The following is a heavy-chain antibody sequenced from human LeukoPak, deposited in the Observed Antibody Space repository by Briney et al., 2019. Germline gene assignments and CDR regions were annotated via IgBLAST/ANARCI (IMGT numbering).Heavy chain of an antibody. CDR2: IYYSGRT. D-gene: IGHD6-19*01. CDR1: GGSISSYY. J-gene: IGHJ1*01. CDR3: ARGGWYPESFQH. Sequence: NPSETLSLTCTVSGGSISSYYWNWIRQPPGKGLEWIGYIYYSGRTNYNPSLKSRVTISVDTSKNQFSLKLSSVPAADTAVYYCARGGWYPESFQHWGQGALVTVSS. V-gene: IGHV4-59*01.